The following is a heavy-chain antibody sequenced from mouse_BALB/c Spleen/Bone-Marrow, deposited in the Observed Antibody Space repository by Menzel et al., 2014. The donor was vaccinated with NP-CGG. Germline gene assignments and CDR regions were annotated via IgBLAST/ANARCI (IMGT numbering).Heavy chain of an antibody. CDR2: IYPGNSDT. CDR1: GYTFTSYW. V-gene: IGHV1-5*01. CDR3: TRVIYYGYAWFAY. J-gene: IGHJ3*01. D-gene: IGHD2-2*01. Sequence: VHLQQSGTVLARPGASVKMSCKASGYTFTSYWMHWVKQRPGQGLEWIGAIYPGNSDTSYNQKFKGKAKLTAVTSTSTAYMELSSLTNEDSAVYYCTRVIYYGYAWFAYWGQGTLVTVSA.